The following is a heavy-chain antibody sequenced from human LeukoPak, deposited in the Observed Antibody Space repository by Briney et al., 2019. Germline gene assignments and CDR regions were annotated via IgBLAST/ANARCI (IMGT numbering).Heavy chain of an antibody. V-gene: IGHV4-39*01. J-gene: IGHJ3*02. Sequence: KPSETLPLTCTVSGVSISSSSYYWGWIRQPPGKGLEWIGSIYYSGNTLYNPSLTSRVTISVDTSKNQLSLRLNSVTAADTAVYNCARQLGAYSYPFDIWGQGTKVTVSS. CDR3: ARQLGAYSYPFDI. CDR1: GVSISSSSYY. CDR2: IYYSGNT. D-gene: IGHD3-16*01.